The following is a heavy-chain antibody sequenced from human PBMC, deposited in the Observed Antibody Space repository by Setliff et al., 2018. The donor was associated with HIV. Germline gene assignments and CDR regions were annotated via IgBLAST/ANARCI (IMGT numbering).Heavy chain of an antibody. CDR2: ISAYNGDT. J-gene: IGHJ6*03. V-gene: IGHV1-18*01. Sequence: ASVKVSCKASGYTFTNYGISWVRQAPGQGLEWMGWISAYNGDTNYAQTVQGRVTMTADTSTRTAYMELRSPRSDDTAVYYCARGGDYMDVWGKGTTVTVSS. CDR1: GYTFTNYG. CDR3: ARGGDYMDV. D-gene: IGHD3-16*01.